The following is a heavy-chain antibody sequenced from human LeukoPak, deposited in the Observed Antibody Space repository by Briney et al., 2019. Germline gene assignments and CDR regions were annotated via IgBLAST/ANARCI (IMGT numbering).Heavy chain of an antibody. CDR1: GGSISSSSYY. Sequence: SETLPLTCTVSGGSISSSSYYWGWIRQPPGKGLEWIGSLYYSGSTYYNPSLKSRVTISVDTSKNQFSLKLSSVTAADTAVYYCATQNSGWYGGRDYWGQGTLVTVSS. V-gene: IGHV4-39*01. J-gene: IGHJ4*02. CDR3: ATQNSGWYGGRDY. D-gene: IGHD6-19*01. CDR2: LYYSGST.